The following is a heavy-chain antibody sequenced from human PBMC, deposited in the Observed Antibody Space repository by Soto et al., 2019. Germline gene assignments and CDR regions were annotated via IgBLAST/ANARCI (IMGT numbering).Heavy chain of an antibody. Sequence: QVQLVQSGAEVKKPGASVKVSCKASGYTFTNYGISWVRQAPGQGLEWMGWISAYNGNPNYAQKLQGRVTMTTDTAPNAAYMEMRSLRSDDPAVYSCASGGSYFYFWGQGTLVTVSS. CDR3: ASGGSYFYF. CDR1: GYTFTNYG. CDR2: ISAYNGNP. J-gene: IGHJ4*02. V-gene: IGHV1-18*01. D-gene: IGHD3-16*01.